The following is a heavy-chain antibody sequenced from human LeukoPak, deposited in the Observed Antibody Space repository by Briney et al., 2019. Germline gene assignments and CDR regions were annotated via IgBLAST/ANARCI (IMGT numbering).Heavy chain of an antibody. J-gene: IGHJ4*02. V-gene: IGHV4-61*02. D-gene: IGHD5-18*01. CDR2: IYTSGRT. CDR3: ARGEFTAMVIPEGGSFDY. CDR1: GGSISSGSYY. Sequence: SQTLSLTCTVPGGSISSGSYYWSWIRQPAGKGLEWFGRIYTSGRTNYNPPLNSRVTISVATSKNQFSLKLSSVTAADTAVYYCARGEFTAMVIPEGGSFDYWGQGTLVTVSS.